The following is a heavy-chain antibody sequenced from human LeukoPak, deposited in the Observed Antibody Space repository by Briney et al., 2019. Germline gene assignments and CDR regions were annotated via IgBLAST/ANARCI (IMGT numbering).Heavy chain of an antibody. Sequence: PRGSLRLSCAASGFTFSSYAMSWVRQAPGKGLEWVSAISGSGGSTYYADSVKGRFTISRDNSKNMIYLEMTSLKAEDTAVYYCAKERNLEIAVAGTIFDYWGQGTLVTVSS. CDR1: GFTFSSYA. V-gene: IGHV3-23*01. D-gene: IGHD6-19*01. CDR2: ISGSGGST. J-gene: IGHJ4*02. CDR3: AKERNLEIAVAGTIFDY.